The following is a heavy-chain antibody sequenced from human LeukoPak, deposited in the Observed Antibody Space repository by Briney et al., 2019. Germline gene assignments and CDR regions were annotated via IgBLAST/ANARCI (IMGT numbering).Heavy chain of an antibody. CDR3: ARDPNGDYIGAFDL. V-gene: IGHV3-23*01. Sequence: GGSLRLSCAASGFTFNNYAMMWVRQAQGQGLEWVSAITGGGRTYYADSVKGRFTISRDNSKNTLYLQMNSLRAEDTALYFCARDPNGDYIGAFDLLGQGTVVTVSS. CDR2: ITGGGRT. D-gene: IGHD4-17*01. J-gene: IGHJ3*01. CDR1: GFTFNNYA.